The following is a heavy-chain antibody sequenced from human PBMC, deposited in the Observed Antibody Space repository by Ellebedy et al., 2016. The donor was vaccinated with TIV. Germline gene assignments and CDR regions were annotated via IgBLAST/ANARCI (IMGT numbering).Heavy chain of an antibody. CDR1: GYTLTSYY. J-gene: IGHJ5*02. CDR2: INPSGGST. Sequence: ASVKVSCKASGYTLTSYYMHWVRQAPGQGLEWMGIINPSGGSTSYAQKFQGRVTMTRDTSTSTVFMELISLRPEDTAVYYCARGRGYSYGYVDPWGQGTLVTVSS. V-gene: IGHV1-46*01. CDR3: ARGRGYSYGYVDP. D-gene: IGHD5-18*01.